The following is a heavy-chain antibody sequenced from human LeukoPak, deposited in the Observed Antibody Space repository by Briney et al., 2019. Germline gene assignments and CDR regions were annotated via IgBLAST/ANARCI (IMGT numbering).Heavy chain of an antibody. CDR2: IWYDGSKK. D-gene: IGHD5/OR15-5a*01. J-gene: IGHJ4*02. CDR1: GFTFSSNG. Sequence: PGGSLRLSCAASGFTFSSNGMQWVRQAPGKGLEWVALIWYDGSKKYYADSVKGRFTISRDNSENTLYLQLNSLRAEDTAIYYCARLQGVSTFDYRGQGTLVTVSS. CDR3: ARLQGVSTFDY. V-gene: IGHV3-33*01.